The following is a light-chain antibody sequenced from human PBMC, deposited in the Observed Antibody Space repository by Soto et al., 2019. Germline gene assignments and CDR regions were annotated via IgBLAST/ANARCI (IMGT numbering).Light chain of an antibody. Sequence: QSALTQPASVSGSPGQSITISCTGTSSDVGGYNYVSWYQQHPGKAPKLMIYEVSNRPSGVSNRFSGSKSGNTASLTISGLLAEDEADYYCSSYTSSSTLVFGTGTMLTVL. CDR2: EVS. CDR3: SSYTSSSTLV. J-gene: IGLJ1*01. CDR1: SSDVGGYNY. V-gene: IGLV2-14*01.